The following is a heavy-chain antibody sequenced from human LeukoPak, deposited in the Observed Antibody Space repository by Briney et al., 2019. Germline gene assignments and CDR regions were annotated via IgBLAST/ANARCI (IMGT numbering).Heavy chain of an antibody. J-gene: IGHJ4*02. CDR2: INPNRGNT. CDR3: ARARKDIVVVPAAYYFDS. V-gene: IGHV1-8*01. D-gene: IGHD2-2*01. Sequence: ASVKVSCTASRYTFTSYDINWVRQAPGHRLEWMGWINPNRGNTGYAQRFQGRVTMTSNTSISTAYMEVSSLRSEDTAVYYCARARKDIVVVPAAYYFDSWGQGTLVTVSS. CDR1: RYTFTSYD.